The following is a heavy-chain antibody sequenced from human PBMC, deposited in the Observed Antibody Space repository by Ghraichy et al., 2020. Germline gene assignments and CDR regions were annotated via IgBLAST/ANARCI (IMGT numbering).Heavy chain of an antibody. V-gene: IGHV4-4*01. Sequence: EWIGKIYETGSTNYIPSLKSRVTISIDKSKNQFSLDLTSVTAADTAVYFCARGLGDYYYYGMDVWGQGTTVTVSS. D-gene: IGHD3-16*01. J-gene: IGHJ6*02. CDR2: IYETGST. CDR3: ARGLGDYYYYGMDV.